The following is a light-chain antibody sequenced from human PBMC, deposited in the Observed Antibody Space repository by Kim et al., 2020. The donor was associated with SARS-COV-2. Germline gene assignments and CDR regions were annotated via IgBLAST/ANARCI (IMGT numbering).Light chain of an antibody. Sequence: GKTARITWGGDNIGSKKVHWYQQKPGQAPVVVISNDSDRPSGVPERFSGSNSGNTATLTISRVEAGDEADYYCQVWGSRSDHPNWVFGGGTQLTVL. CDR3: QVWGSRSDHPNWV. J-gene: IGLJ3*02. V-gene: IGLV3-21*04. CDR2: NDS. CDR1: NIGSKK.